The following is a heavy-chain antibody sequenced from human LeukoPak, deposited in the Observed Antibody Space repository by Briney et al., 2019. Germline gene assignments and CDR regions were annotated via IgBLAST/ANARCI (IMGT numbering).Heavy chain of an antibody. CDR2: IIPIFGTA. J-gene: IGHJ6*02. CDR1: GGTFSSYA. CDR3: ARAFMPQKGILTGYALPYGMDV. D-gene: IGHD3-9*01. Sequence: GASVKVSCKASGGTFSSYAISWVRQAPGQGLEGMGGIIPIFGTANYAQKFQGRVTITADESTSTAYMELSSLRSEDTAVYYCARAFMPQKGILTGYALPYGMDVWGQGTTVTVSS. V-gene: IGHV1-69*13.